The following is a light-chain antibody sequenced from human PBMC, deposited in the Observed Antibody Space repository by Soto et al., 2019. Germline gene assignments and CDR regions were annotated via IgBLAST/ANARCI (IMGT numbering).Light chain of an antibody. V-gene: IGKV1-5*01. CDR2: AAS. Sequence: GDRVTITCRASQSISSWLAWYQQKPGKAPKLLIYAASTLQSGVPSRFSGSGSGTEFTLTISSLQPDDFATYYCQQYNSWTFGQGTKVDIK. CDR3: QQYNSWT. J-gene: IGKJ1*01. CDR1: QSISSW.